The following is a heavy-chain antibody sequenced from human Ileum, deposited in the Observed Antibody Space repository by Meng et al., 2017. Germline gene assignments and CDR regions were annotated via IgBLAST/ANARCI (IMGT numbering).Heavy chain of an antibody. Sequence: GESLKISCAASGFTFSTYAISWVRQAPGKGLEWVSSISNTGGSPYFTDSVKGRFTITRDNSKNMVYLQMNSLRAEDTAIYYCAKDRGLAMADYWGQGTLVTVSS. CDR2: ISNTGGSP. V-gene: IGHV3-23*01. J-gene: IGHJ4*02. D-gene: IGHD5-24*01. CDR3: AKDRGLAMADY. CDR1: GFTFSTYA.